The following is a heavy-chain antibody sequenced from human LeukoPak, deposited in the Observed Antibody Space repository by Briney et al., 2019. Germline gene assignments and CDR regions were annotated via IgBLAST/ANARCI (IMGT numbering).Heavy chain of an antibody. V-gene: IGHV3-33*06. CDR1: GFTFSSYG. Sequence: PGGSLRLSCAASGFTFSSYGMHWVRQAPGKGLEWVAVIWYDGSNKYYADSVKGRFTISRGNSKNTLYLQMNSLRAEDTAVYYCAKDEGYYFDYWGQGTLVTVSS. CDR3: AKDEGYYFDY. J-gene: IGHJ4*02. CDR2: IWYDGSNK.